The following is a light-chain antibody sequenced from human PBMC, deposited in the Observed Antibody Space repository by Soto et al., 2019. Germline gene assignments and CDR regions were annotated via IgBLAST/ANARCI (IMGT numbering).Light chain of an antibody. V-gene: IGKV3-20*01. CDR3: QQYGSSPRT. J-gene: IGKJ1*01. Sequence: EIVLTQSPGTLSLSPGERATLSCRASQSVSSSYLAWFQQKPGQAPRLLIYGVSSRATGIPDRFSGSGSGTDFTLTISRLELEDFAVYYCQQYGSSPRTFGQGTKVEIK. CDR1: QSVSSSY. CDR2: GVS.